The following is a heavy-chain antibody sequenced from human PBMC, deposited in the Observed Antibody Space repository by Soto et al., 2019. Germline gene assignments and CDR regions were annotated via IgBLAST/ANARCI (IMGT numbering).Heavy chain of an antibody. Sequence: QVHLGQSGAEVKKPGASVKVHCKTSGYTFTRYGISWVRQAPGQGLEWMDWISDYDGRTNVAQKVQDRVNMTTDTSTNPDYMEVRSLSSDDTAVYYCAREGAVPYAYYWMDSGGHGNKVTVS. V-gene: IGHV1-18*01. D-gene: IGHD3-16*01. CDR1: GYTFTRYG. CDR2: ISDYDGRT. J-gene: IGHJ6*02. CDR3: AREGAVPYAYYWMDS.